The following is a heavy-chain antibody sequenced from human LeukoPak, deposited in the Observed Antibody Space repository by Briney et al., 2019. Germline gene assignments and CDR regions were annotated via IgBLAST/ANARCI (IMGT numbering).Heavy chain of an antibody. Sequence: ASVNVPHKASGYTVPVYYMLWVQQPPGQGLEWMGWINRNSGGTNYAQKFQGRVTLTRDTYISTAYMELNRLRSDDTAVYYCARDRDYGSGIFDYWGQGTLVTVSS. V-gene: IGHV1-2*02. CDR3: ARDRDYGSGIFDY. J-gene: IGHJ4*02. D-gene: IGHD3-10*01. CDR1: GYTVPVYY. CDR2: INRNSGGT.